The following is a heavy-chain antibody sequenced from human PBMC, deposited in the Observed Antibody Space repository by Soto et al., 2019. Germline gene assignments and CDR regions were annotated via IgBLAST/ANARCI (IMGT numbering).Heavy chain of an antibody. D-gene: IGHD4-17*01. Sequence: PGGSLRLSCAASGFTFSSYGMHWVRQAPGKGLEWVAVISYDGSNKYYADSVKGRFTISRDNSKNTLYLQMNSLRAEDTAVYYCARVGYAVTTGGAFDIWGQGTMVTVSS. CDR3: ARVGYAVTTGGAFDI. J-gene: IGHJ3*02. CDR1: GFTFSSYG. CDR2: ISYDGSNK. V-gene: IGHV3-30*03.